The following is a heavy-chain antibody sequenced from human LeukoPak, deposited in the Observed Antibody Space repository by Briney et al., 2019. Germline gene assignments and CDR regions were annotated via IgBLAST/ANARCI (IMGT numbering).Heavy chain of an antibody. J-gene: IGHJ4*02. V-gene: IGHV3-23*01. CDR1: GFSFSSYA. Sequence: PGGSLRLSCAASGFSFSSYAMSWVRQAPGKGLEWVSGISGSDGSTYYADSVKGRFTISRDNSKNTLYLQMNSLRAEDTAVYYCARERKYDSNFDYWGQGTLVTVSS. D-gene: IGHD1-1*01. CDR3: ARERKYDSNFDY. CDR2: ISGSDGST.